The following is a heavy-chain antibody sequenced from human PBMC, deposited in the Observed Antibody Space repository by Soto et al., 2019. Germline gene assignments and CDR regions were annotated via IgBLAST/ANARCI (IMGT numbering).Heavy chain of an antibody. Sequence: GGSLRLSCAASGFTFSSYAMHWVRQAPGKGLEWVAVISYDGSNKYYADSVKGRFTISRDNSKNTLYLQMNSLRAEDTAVYYCASCQTSIAAAGTGYYYYGMDVWGQGTTVTVSS. CDR2: ISYDGSNK. CDR1: GFTFSSYA. D-gene: IGHD6-13*01. CDR3: ASCQTSIAAAGTGYYYYGMDV. V-gene: IGHV3-30-3*01. J-gene: IGHJ6*02.